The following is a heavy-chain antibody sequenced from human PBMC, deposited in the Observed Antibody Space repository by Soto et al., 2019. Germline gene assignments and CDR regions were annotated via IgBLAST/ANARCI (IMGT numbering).Heavy chain of an antibody. J-gene: IGHJ3*01. Sequence: EKQLVESGGALAQPGGSLRLSCVGSGFTFSIYALTWVRQAPGKGLEWVSRITNNGDTTFFGDSVKDRFSISRDNSKNTMYLRLENLRAEDSAVDCLAMTADYGGAFDVWGQGTMVAVSS. D-gene: IGHD4-17*01. CDR3: AMTADYGGAFDV. CDR2: ITNNGDTT. V-gene: IGHV3-23*04. CDR1: GFTFSIYA.